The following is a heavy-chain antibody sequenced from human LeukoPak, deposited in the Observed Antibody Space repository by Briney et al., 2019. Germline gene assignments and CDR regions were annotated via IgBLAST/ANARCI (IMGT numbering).Heavy chain of an antibody. V-gene: IGHV3-7*01. CDR2: MKEDRSEK. J-gene: IGHJ4*02. Sequence: GGSLRLSCAASGFTFSRYWMSWVRQAPGKGLEWVANMKEDRSEKYYVDSVKGRFTISRDNAKNSLYLQMNSLRAEDTAVYYCARWDSLGSGVDCWGQGTLVTVSS. D-gene: IGHD3-10*01. CDR1: GFTFSRYW. CDR3: ARWDSLGSGVDC.